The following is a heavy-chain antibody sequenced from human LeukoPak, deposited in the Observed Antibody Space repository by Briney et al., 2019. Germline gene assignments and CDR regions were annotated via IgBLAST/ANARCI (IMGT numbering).Heavy chain of an antibody. V-gene: IGHV3-23*01. J-gene: IGHJ4*02. Sequence: SGGSLRLSCAASGFTFSSYGMSWVRQAPGKGLEWVSAISGSGGSTYYADSVKGRFTMSRDNSKNTLYLQMNSLRAEDTAVYYCAKEVHPGIDYWGQGTLVTVSS. CDR2: ISGSGGST. CDR3: AKEVHPGIDY. CDR1: GFTFSSYG.